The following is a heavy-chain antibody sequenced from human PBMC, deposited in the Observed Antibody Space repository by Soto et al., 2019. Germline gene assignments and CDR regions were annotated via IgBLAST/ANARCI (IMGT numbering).Heavy chain of an antibody. Sequence: GGSLRLSCAASGLTFSSYSMNWVRQAPGKGLEWVSYISSSSSTIYYADSVKGRFTISRDNAKNSLYLQMNSLRAEDTAVYYCASPPQYSSSWYPAEYFQHWGQGTLVTVSS. J-gene: IGHJ1*01. CDR3: ASPPQYSSSWYPAEYFQH. D-gene: IGHD6-13*01. CDR1: GLTFSSYS. CDR2: ISSSSSTI. V-gene: IGHV3-48*01.